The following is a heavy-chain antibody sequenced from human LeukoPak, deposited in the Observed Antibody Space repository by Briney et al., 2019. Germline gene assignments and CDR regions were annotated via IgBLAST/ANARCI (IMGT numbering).Heavy chain of an antibody. CDR2: VSSSGSIL. CDR3: ARAGGDTAVVFDAFDI. CDR1: GFTFSSYE. Sequence: GGSLRLSCAASGFTFSSYEMNWVRQAPGKRPEWVSYVSSSGSILYYADSVRGRFTISRDNAKNSLFLQMNSLRAEDTAVYYCARAGGDTAVVFDAFDIWGQGTMVTVSS. J-gene: IGHJ3*02. D-gene: IGHD5-18*01. V-gene: IGHV3-48*03.